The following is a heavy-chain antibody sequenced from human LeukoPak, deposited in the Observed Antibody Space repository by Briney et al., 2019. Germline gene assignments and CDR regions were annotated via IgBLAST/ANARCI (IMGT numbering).Heavy chain of an antibody. J-gene: IGHJ4*02. CDR1: GGSIRSY. CDR2: IYGSGST. V-gene: IGHV4-4*07. Sequence: SETLSLTCTVSGGSIRSYWSWIRQPAGKGLEWIGRIYGSGSTDYNPSLKSRVTMSIDTSKNQFSLKLRSVTAADTAVYYCARVGLRNSNYVRVGYWGQGTLVTVSS. CDR3: ARVGLRNSNYVRVGY. D-gene: IGHD4-11*01.